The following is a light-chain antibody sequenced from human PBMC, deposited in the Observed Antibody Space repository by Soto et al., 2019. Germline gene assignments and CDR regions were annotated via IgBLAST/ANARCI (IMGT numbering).Light chain of an antibody. V-gene: IGLV2-14*01. CDR1: SSDVGGYNY. Sequence: QSVLTQPASVSGSPGQSITISCTGTSSDVGGYNYVSWYQQHPGKAPKLMIYDVSNRPSGVSNRFSGSKSGNTASLTISGLQAEDEADYYCSSYTSRSTPLFGGGTKLTVL. J-gene: IGLJ2*01. CDR3: SSYTSRSTPL. CDR2: DVS.